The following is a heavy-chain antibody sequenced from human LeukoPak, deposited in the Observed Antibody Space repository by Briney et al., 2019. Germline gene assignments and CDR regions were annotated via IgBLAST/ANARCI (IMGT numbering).Heavy chain of an antibody. Sequence: AGGSLRLSCAASGFTFSSYAIYWVRQVPGKGLEWVSSVSYTGDSTYYADSVKGRFTISRDNSKNTLYLQMNSMTAEDTAVYYCAKARGDYGQPFDYWGQGTLVTVSS. V-gene: IGHV3-23*01. J-gene: IGHJ4*02. CDR1: GFTFSSYA. CDR2: VSYTGDST. CDR3: AKARGDYGQPFDY. D-gene: IGHD4/OR15-4a*01.